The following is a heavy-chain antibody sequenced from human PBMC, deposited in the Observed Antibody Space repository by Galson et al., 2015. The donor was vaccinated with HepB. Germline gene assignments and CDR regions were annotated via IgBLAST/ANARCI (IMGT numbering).Heavy chain of an antibody. CDR2: ISYDGSNR. Sequence: SLRLSCAASGFTFSSYAMHWVRQAPGKGLEWVAIISYDGSNRYYADSVKGRFTISRDNSKNRLYLQMNSLRTEDTAVYYCARRGATVTTLVDYWGQGTLVTVSS. V-gene: IGHV3-30-3*01. CDR3: ARRGATVTTLVDY. J-gene: IGHJ4*02. CDR1: GFTFSSYA. D-gene: IGHD4-17*01.